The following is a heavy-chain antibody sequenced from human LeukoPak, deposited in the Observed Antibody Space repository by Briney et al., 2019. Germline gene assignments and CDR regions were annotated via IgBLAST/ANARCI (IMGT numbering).Heavy chain of an antibody. CDR3: AKAHLPDYYYMDV. Sequence: GGSLRLSCAASGFMFSHHTMAWVRQAPGKGLEWVSSISGSGDITYYTDSVKGRFTISRDNSRNTLHLQMNSLRAEDTALYYCAKAHLPDYYYMDVWGKGTTVTVSS. J-gene: IGHJ6*03. V-gene: IGHV3-23*01. CDR1: GFMFSHHT. CDR2: ISGSGDIT.